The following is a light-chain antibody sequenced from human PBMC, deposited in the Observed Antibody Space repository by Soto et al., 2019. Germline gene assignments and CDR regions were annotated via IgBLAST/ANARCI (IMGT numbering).Light chain of an antibody. CDR2: EVT. J-gene: IGLJ3*02. CDR3: SSYTARSTWV. CDR1: SSDVGSYNY. V-gene: IGLV2-14*01. Sequence: QSVLTQPASVSGSPGQSITISCTGTSSDVGSYNYVSWYQQHPGTSPKLLIYEVTNRPPGVSNRFSGSKSGNTASLIISGLQAEDEADYYCSSYTARSTWVFGGGTKLTVL.